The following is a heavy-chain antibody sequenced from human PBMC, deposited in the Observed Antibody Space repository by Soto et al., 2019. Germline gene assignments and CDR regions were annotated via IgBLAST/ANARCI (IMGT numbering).Heavy chain of an antibody. CDR1: GFTFSSYW. CDR3: ARVSLGFLKRPVDY. CDR2: IKQDGSEK. Sequence: PGGSLRLSCAASGFTFSSYWMSWVRQAPGKGLEWVANIKQDGSEKYYVDSVKGRFTISRDNAKNSLYLQMNSLRAEDTVVYYCARVSLGFLKRPVDYWGQGTLVTVSS. J-gene: IGHJ4*02. D-gene: IGHD3-3*02. V-gene: IGHV3-7*01.